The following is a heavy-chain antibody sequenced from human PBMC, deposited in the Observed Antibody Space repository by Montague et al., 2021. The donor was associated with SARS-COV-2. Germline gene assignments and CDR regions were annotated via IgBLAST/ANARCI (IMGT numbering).Heavy chain of an antibody. V-gene: IGHV4-59*08. J-gene: IGHJ6*02. D-gene: IGHD3-9*01. Sequence: SESLSLTCTVSGGSISSYSWSWIRQPPGKGLEWIGSIFYSGSTNYNPSLKSRVTISLDTSKKQFSLKLSSVTAADTAVYYCARLGLGGYDILTGYYQSGMDGWGQGTTVTVSS. CDR1: GGSISSYS. CDR2: IFYSGST. CDR3: ARLGLGGYDILTGYYQSGMDG.